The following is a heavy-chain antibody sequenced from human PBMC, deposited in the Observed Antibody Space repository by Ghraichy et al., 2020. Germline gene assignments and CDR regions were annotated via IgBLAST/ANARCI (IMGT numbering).Heavy chain of an antibody. CDR3: AKERDTSGYYSFRGDYYGMDV. CDR1: GITFSRYG. V-gene: IGHV3-30*18. D-gene: IGHD3-22*01. CDR2: TSYDGSNK. Sequence: SLRLSCAASGITFSRYGMHWVRQAPGKGLEWVAVTSYDGSNKFYGGSVQGRFTISRDNSKNTLYLQMNYLRPEDTAVYYCAKERDTSGYYSFRGDYYGMDVWGQGTTVTVSS. J-gene: IGHJ6*02.